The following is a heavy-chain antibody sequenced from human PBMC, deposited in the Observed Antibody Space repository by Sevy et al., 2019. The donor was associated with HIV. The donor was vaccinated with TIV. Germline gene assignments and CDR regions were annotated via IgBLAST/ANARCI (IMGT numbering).Heavy chain of an antibody. V-gene: IGHV1-8*01. CDR2: MNPNSGNT. D-gene: IGHD3-9*01. CDR3: ARVSPKVRYFGCQKRGSWFDP. J-gene: IGHJ5*02. Sequence: ASVKVSCKASGYTFTSYDINWVRQATGQGLEWMGWMNPNSGNTGYAEKFQGRVTMTRNTSKSTAYMELSSLRSEDTAVYYCARVSPKVRYFGCQKRGSWFDPWGQGTLVTVSS. CDR1: GYTFTSYD.